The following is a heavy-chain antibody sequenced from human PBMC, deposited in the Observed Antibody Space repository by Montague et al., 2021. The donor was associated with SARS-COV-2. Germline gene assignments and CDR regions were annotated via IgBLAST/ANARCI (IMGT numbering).Heavy chain of an antibody. CDR2: INHSGST. J-gene: IGHJ4*02. CDR3: ARGPTNNIGMVATRLDY. Sequence: SETLSLTCAVYGGSFSGYYWNWIRLPPGKGLEWIGEINHSGSTNYNPSLKSRVTISVDTSNNQFSLKLTSVTAADTAVYYCARGPTNNIGMVATRLDYWGQGTLVTVSS. V-gene: IGHV4-34*01. CDR1: GGSFSGYY. D-gene: IGHD5-12*01.